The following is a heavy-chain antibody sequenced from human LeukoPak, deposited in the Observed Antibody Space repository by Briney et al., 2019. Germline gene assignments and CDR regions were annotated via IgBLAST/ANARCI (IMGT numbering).Heavy chain of an antibody. CDR1: GYSFTSYW. CDR3: ARSFTYYDILTGYSN. V-gene: IGHV5-10-1*01. CDR2: IDPSDSYT. J-gene: IGHJ4*02. Sequence: GESLKISCKGSGYSFTSYWISWLRQMPGKGLEWMGRIDPSDSYTNYSPSFQGHVTISADKSISTAYLQWSSLKASGTAMYYCARSFTYYDILTGYSNWGQGTLVTVSS. D-gene: IGHD3-9*01.